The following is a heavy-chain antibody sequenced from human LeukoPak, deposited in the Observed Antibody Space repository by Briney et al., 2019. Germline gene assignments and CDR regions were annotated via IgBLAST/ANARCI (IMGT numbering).Heavy chain of an antibody. CDR1: GFTFSSYW. Sequence: GGSLRLSCAASGFTFSSYWMSWVRQAPGKGLEWVANIKQDGSEKYYVDSVKGRFTISRDNAKNSLYLQMNSLRAEDTAVYYCARGKAGTGLPYYYYYYMDVWGKGTTVTISS. J-gene: IGHJ6*03. D-gene: IGHD1-1*01. CDR2: IKQDGSEK. V-gene: IGHV3-7*01. CDR3: ARGKAGTGLPYYYYYYMDV.